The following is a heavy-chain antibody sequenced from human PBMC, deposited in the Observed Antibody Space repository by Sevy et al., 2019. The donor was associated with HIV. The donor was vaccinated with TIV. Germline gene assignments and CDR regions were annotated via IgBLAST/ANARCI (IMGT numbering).Heavy chain of an antibody. J-gene: IGHJ6*02. CDR2: IWYDGSNK. V-gene: IGHV3-33*01. CDR1: GFTFSSYG. D-gene: IGHD3-22*01. Sequence: GGSLRLSCAASGFTFSSYGMHWVRQAPGKGLEWVAVIWYDGSNKYYADSVKGRFTISRDNSKNTLYLQMNSLRAEDTAVYYCARDSGWLSESTRYYYYYYGMDVWGQGTTVTVSS. CDR3: ARDSGWLSESTRYYYYYYGMDV.